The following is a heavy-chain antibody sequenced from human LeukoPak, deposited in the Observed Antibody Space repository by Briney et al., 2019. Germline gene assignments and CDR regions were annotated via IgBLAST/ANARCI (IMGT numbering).Heavy chain of an antibody. J-gene: IGHJ4*02. CDR2: IYHSGST. D-gene: IGHD3-9*01. CDR1: GGSFSGYS. CDR3: ARGDYDILTGYPGAFDY. V-gene: IGHV4-30-2*01. Sequence: SETLSLTCAVYGGSFSGYSWSWIRQPPGKGLEWIGYIYHSGSTYYNPSLKSRVTISLDRSKNQFSLKLSSVTAADTAVYYCARGDYDILTGYPGAFDYWGQGTLVTVSS.